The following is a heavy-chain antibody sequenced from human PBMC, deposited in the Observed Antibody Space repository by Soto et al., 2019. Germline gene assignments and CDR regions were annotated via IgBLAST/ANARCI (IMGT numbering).Heavy chain of an antibody. CDR1: GFTFSDHY. CDR2: SRNRTRSYST. D-gene: IGHD5-18*01. CDR3: ARGLPDFDY. J-gene: IGHJ4*02. Sequence: EVQLVESGGGLVQPGGSLRLSCAASGFTFSDHYMDWVRQAPGKGLEWVARSRNRTRSYSTDYVASVRGRFTISRDDSKSSVYLQMNSLKTEDTAVYYCARGLPDFDYWGQGILVTVSS. V-gene: IGHV3-72*01.